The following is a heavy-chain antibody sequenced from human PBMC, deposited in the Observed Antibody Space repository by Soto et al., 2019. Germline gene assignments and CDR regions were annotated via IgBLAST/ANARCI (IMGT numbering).Heavy chain of an antibody. D-gene: IGHD4-17*01. Sequence: SETLSLTCTVSGGSISSSSYYWGWIRQPPGKGLEWIGSIYYSGSTYYNPSLKSRVTISVDTSKNQFSLKLSSVTAADTAVYYCASETVTSKLEYWGQGTLVTVSS. J-gene: IGHJ4*02. CDR2: IYYSGST. CDR3: ASETVTSKLEY. CDR1: GGSISSSSYY. V-gene: IGHV4-39*01.